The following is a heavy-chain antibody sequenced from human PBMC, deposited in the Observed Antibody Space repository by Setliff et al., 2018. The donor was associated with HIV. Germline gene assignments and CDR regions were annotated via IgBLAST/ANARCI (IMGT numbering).Heavy chain of an antibody. Sequence: PGESLKISCKTSGYNFDGFWIGWVRQIPGKGLEWMGIIYPAYSDTRYSPSFQGQVTISADKSFTTAYLEWSSLDASDTAIYYCARHRPYTNSPPGGPFDMWGQGTGVTVSS. CDR3: ARHRPYTNSPPGGPFDM. CDR2: IYPAYSDT. J-gene: IGHJ3*02. D-gene: IGHD6-6*01. V-gene: IGHV5-51*01. CDR1: GYNFDGFW.